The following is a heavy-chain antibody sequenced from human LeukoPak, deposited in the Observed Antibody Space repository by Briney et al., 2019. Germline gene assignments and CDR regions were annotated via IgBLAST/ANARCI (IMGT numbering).Heavy chain of an antibody. Sequence: ASVKVSCKASGYTFTSYAMHWVRQAPGQRLEWMGWINAGNGNTKYSQKFQGRVTITRDTSASTAYMELSSLRSGDTAVYYCARKGSSVAGLDYWGQGTLVTVSS. J-gene: IGHJ4*02. V-gene: IGHV1-3*01. CDR3: ARKGSSVAGLDY. CDR1: GYTFTSYA. D-gene: IGHD6-19*01. CDR2: INAGNGNT.